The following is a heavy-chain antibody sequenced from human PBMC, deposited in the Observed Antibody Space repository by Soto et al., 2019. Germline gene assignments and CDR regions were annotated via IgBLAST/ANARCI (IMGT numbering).Heavy chain of an antibody. J-gene: IGHJ4*02. D-gene: IGHD2-2*01. CDR3: ARSYCSSATCPRDREDY. CDR2: MSPYDGNT. V-gene: IGHV1-18*01. CDR1: GYTFTSYG. Sequence: ASVKVSCKASGYTFTSYGISWVRQAPGQGLQWMGWMSPYDGNTDYAQSLHGRVTMTTDTYTSTAYMELRSLRSDDTAVYYCARSYCSSATCPRDREDYWGQGTLVTVSS.